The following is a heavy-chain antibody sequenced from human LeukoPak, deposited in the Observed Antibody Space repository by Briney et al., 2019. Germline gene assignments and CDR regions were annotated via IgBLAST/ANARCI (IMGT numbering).Heavy chain of an antibody. V-gene: IGHV1-18*01. D-gene: IGHD3-22*01. CDR2: ISAYNGNT. CDR1: GYTFTSYG. J-gene: IGHJ5*02. CDR3: ARTWYYYDSSGYPFDP. Sequence: ASVKVSCKASGYTFTSYGISWVRQAPGQGLEWMGWISAYNGNTNYAQKLQGRVTMTTDTSTSTAYMELRSLRSDDTAVYYCARTWYYYDSSGYPFDPWGQGTLVTVSS.